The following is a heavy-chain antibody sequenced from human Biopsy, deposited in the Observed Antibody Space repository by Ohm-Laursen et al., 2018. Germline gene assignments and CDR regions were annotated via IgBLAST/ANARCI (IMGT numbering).Heavy chain of an antibody. CDR3: ARGPFAPDF. CDR1: GFTFSDYY. CDR2: ISSRTNTI. J-gene: IGHJ4*02. V-gene: IGHV3-11*01. D-gene: IGHD2/OR15-2a*01. Sequence: SLRLSCAASGFTFSDYYMSWIRQAPGKGLKWVSYISSRTNTIYYADSVKGRFTISRDNAKNSLYLQMNRLRAEDTAVYYCARGPFAPDFWGQGTLVTVSS.